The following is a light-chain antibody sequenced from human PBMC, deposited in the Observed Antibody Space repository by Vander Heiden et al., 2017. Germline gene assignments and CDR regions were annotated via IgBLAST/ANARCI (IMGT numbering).Light chain of an antibody. CDR2: WAS. J-gene: IGKJ4*01. CDR1: RSVLYSGNNKNY. V-gene: IGKV4-1*01. Sequence: DIVMTQSPDSLAVSLGERATINCKSSRSVLYSGNNKNYLAWYQQKAGQPPKVLIYWASARASGVPDRFSGSGTVTDFTLTISSLQAEDVAVYYCQQYASAPLTFGGGTKVEIK. CDR3: QQYASAPLT.